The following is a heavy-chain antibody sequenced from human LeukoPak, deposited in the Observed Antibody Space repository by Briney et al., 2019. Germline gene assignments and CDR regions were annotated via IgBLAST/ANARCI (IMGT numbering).Heavy chain of an antibody. CDR3: ARGRRAAAPLDY. Sequence: ASVKVSCKASGYTFTSYYMHWVRQAPGQGLEWMGIINPSGGSTSYAQKFQGRVTMTRDMSTSTVYMELSSLRSDDTAVYYCARGRRAAAPLDYWGQGTLVTVSS. D-gene: IGHD6-13*01. J-gene: IGHJ4*02. CDR2: INPSGGST. V-gene: IGHV1-46*01. CDR1: GYTFTSYY.